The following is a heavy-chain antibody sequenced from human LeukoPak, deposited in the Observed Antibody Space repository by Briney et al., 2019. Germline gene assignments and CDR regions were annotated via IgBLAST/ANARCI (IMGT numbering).Heavy chain of an antibody. CDR3: ARSGYCSSTSCPGGYFQH. CDR2: INAGNGNT. CDR1: GYTFTSYA. J-gene: IGHJ1*01. V-gene: IGHV1-3*01. D-gene: IGHD2-2*01. Sequence: GASVKVSCKASGYTFTSYAMHWVRQAPGQRLEWMGWINAGNGNTKYSQKFQGRVTTTRDTSASTAYMELSSLRSEDTAVYYCARSGYCSSTSCPGGYFQHWGQGTLVTVSS.